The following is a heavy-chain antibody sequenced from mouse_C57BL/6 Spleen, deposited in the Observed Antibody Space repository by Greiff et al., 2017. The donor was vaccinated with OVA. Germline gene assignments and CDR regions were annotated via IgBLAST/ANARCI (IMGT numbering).Heavy chain of an antibody. J-gene: IGHJ4*01. CDR2: IYPRSGNT. D-gene: IGHD1-1*01. V-gene: IGHV1-81*01. Sequence: QVQLQQSGAELARPGASVKLSCKASGYTFTSYGISWVKQRTGQGLEWIGEIYPRSGNTYYNEKFKGKATLTADKSSSTAYMELRSLTSEDSAVYFCARYPPFITTVVATDYYAMDYWGQGTSVTVSS. CDR1: GYTFTSYG. CDR3: ARYPPFITTVVATDYYAMDY.